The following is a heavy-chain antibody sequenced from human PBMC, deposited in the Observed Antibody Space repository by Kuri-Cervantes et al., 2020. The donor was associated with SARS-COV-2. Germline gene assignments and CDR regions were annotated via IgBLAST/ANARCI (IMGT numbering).Heavy chain of an antibody. V-gene: IGHV4-39*01. CDR3: ARPLSGYSSSWYHWFDP. CDR2: IYYSGST. D-gene: IGHD6-13*01. Sequence: SETLSLTCTVSGGSISSSSYYWGWIRQPPGKGLEWIGSIYYSGSTYYNSSLKSRVTISVDTSKNQFSLKLSSVTAADTAVYYCARPLSGYSSSWYHWFDPWGQGTLVTVSS. CDR1: GGSISSSSYY. J-gene: IGHJ5*02.